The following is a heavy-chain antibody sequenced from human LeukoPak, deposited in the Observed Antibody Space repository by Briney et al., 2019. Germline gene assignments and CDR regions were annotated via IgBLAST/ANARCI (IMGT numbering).Heavy chain of an antibody. CDR2: ISGGSGAI. CDR3: AREDDWNYEDY. Sequence: GGSLRLSCAASGLTFSSYSMTWVRQAPGKRLEWVSYISGGSGAIYYADSVKGRFTISRDNAKNSLYLQMNSLRAEDTAIYYCAREDDWNYEDYWGQGTLVTVSS. V-gene: IGHV3-48*04. J-gene: IGHJ4*02. CDR1: GLTFSSYS. D-gene: IGHD1-7*01.